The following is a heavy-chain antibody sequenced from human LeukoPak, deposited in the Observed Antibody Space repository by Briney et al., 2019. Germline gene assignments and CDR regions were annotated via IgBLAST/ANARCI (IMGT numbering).Heavy chain of an antibody. Sequence: GASVKVCCKASGGTFSSYAISWVRQAPGQGLELMGGIIPIFGTANYAQKFQGRVTITADESTSTAYMELSSLRSEDTAVYYCARGPFIVVVPAAIAFDIWGQGTMVTVSS. CDR3: ARGPFIVVVPAAIAFDI. CDR1: GGTFSSYA. CDR2: IIPIFGTA. D-gene: IGHD2-2*02. V-gene: IGHV1-69*13. J-gene: IGHJ3*02.